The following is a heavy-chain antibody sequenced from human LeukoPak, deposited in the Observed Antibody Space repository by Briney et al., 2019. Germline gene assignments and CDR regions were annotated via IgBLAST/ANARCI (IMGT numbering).Heavy chain of an antibody. D-gene: IGHD3-22*01. CDR2: IHPGDSDT. CDR1: GYIFASYW. J-gene: IGHJ4*02. V-gene: IGHV5-51*01. Sequence: GESLKISCKGSGYIFASYWIGWVRQMPGKGLEWMGIIHPGDSDTRYSPSFQGQVTISVDKSISTAYLQWSSLKASDTAIYYCTKLEHYYDTSGQIDYWGQGTLVTVSS. CDR3: TKLEHYYDTSGQIDY.